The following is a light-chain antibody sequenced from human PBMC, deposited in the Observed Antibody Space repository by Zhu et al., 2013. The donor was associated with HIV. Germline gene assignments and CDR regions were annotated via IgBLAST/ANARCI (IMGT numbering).Light chain of an antibody. CDR1: SNDIGRFNY. CDR3: SSYTSRSTWV. V-gene: IGLV2-14*01. Sequence: QSALTQPASVSGSLGQSITISCVGTSNDIGRFNYVSWYQHHPGIAPKVMIYEVSNRPSGVSNRFSGSKSGYTASLTISELQAEDEAEYHCSSYTSRSTWVFGGGTNLTVL. CDR2: EVS. J-gene: IGLJ3*02.